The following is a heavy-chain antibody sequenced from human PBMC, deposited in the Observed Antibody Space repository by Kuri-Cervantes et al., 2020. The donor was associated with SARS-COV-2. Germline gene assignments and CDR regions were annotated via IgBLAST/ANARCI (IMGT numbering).Heavy chain of an antibody. V-gene: IGHV4-59*12. D-gene: IGHD1-26*01. CDR3: ASQGVGAHRGQDY. Sequence: ESLKISCAASGFTFSSYSMNWVRQAPGKGLEWIGYIYYSGSTNYNPSLKSRVTISVDTSKNQFSLKLSSVTAADTAVYYCASQGVGAHRGQDYWGQGTLVTVSS. CDR1: GFTFSSYS. J-gene: IGHJ4*02. CDR2: IYYSGST.